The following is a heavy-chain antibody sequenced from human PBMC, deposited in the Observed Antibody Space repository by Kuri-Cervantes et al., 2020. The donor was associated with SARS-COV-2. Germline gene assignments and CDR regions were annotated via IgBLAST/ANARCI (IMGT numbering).Heavy chain of an antibody. J-gene: IGHJ6*03. CDR1: GYSFTSYW. D-gene: IGHD2-21*01. Sequence: GESLKISCKGSGYSFTSYWIGWVRQMPGKGLEWMGIIYPGDSDTRYSPSFQGQVTISADKSISTAYLQWSSLKASDTAMYYCARLGGDRYYYYYYMDVWGKGTTVTVSS. CDR2: IYPGDSDT. CDR3: ARLGGDRYYYYYYMDV. V-gene: IGHV5-51*01.